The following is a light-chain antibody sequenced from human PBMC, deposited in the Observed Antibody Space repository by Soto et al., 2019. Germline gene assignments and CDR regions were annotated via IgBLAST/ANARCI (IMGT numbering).Light chain of an antibody. CDR3: RSFVGSNISV. CDR1: PSDVGRYNY. J-gene: IGLJ1*01. CDR2: EVT. Sequence: QSLLTQPPSASGSPGQSFTISCTGTPSDVGRYNYVSWYQLHPGKVPKLLIYEVTKRPSGIPDRFSGSKSGNTASLTVSGLQAEDEADYYCRSFVGSNISVFGSGTKVTVL. V-gene: IGLV2-8*01.